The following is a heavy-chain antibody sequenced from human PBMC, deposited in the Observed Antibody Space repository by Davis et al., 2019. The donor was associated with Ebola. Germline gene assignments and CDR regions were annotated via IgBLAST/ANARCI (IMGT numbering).Heavy chain of an antibody. CDR1: DFTFCTFC. D-gene: IGHD6-19*01. CDR3: AGSSPAVSGPFDY. Sequence: GESLKISCAASDFTFCTFCMPWVRQAPGKGLEWVAVISYDGRKEYYEDSVKGRFTISSDNSRNTLYLQMNSLRTEDAAIYYCAGSSPAVSGPFDYWGRGTLVTVYS. V-gene: IGHV3-30*03. CDR2: ISYDGRKE. J-gene: IGHJ4*02.